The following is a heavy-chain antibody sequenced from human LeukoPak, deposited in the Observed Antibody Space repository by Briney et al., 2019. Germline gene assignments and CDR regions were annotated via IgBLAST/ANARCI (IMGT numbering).Heavy chain of an antibody. CDR2: ISSSSSTI. V-gene: IGHV3-48*04. Sequence: PGGSLRLSCAASGFTFSSYGMHWVRQAPGKGLEWVSYISSSSSTIYYADSVKGRFTISRDNAKNSLYLQMNSLRAEDTAVYYCARGTGYSSGWSKDGDYWGQGTLVTVSS. CDR3: ARGTGYSSGWSKDGDY. D-gene: IGHD6-19*01. CDR1: GFTFSSYG. J-gene: IGHJ4*02.